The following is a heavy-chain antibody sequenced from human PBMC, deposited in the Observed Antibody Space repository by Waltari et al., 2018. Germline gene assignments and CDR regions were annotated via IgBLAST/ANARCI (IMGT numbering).Heavy chain of an antibody. CDR1: GGSISGYY. D-gene: IGHD2-15*01. Sequence: QVLLQESGPGLVKPSETLSLPCTVSGGSISGYYWNWIRQPPGKGLEWIGRIYTSGRTNYNPSLKSRVTISINTSNNQLSLKLSSVTAADTAVYYCARDHYCSGGACYPGGSAFDIWGQGTMVTVSS. V-gene: IGHV4-4*07. CDR3: ARDHYCSGGACYPGGSAFDI. CDR2: IYTSGRT. J-gene: IGHJ3*02.